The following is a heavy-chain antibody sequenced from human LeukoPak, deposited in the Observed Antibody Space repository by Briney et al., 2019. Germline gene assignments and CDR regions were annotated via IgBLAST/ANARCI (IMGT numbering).Heavy chain of an antibody. CDR1: GDSINTYY. D-gene: IGHD3-22*01. J-gene: IGHJ4*02. V-gene: IGHV4-4*07. Sequence: SETLSLTCTVSGDSINTYYWSWIRQPAGKGLEWIGRIYSSGSTNFNPSLKSRVTMSVGTSKNQFSLKLSSVTAADTAVYYCARDDSSGYYYGPFDYWGQGTLVTVSS. CDR3: ARDDSSGYYYGPFDY. CDR2: IYSSGST.